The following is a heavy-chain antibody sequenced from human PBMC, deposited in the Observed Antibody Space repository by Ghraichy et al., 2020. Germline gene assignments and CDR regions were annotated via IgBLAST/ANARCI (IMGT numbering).Heavy chain of an antibody. V-gene: IGHV4-4*07. D-gene: IGHD2-2*01. J-gene: IGHJ4*02. CDR1: GGSISSYY. Sequence: SETLSLTCTVSGGSISSYYWSWIRQPAGTGLEWIGRIYTSGSTNYNPSLKSRVTMSVDTSTNQFSLKLSSVTAADTAVYYCSRGYCSSTSCYFDYWGQGTLVTVSS. CDR2: IYTSGST. CDR3: SRGYCSSTSCYFDY.